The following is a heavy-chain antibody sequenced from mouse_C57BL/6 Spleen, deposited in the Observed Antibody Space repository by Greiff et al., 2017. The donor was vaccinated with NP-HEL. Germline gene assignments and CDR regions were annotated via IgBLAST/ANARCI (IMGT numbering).Heavy chain of an antibody. Sequence: VQLQQSGAELVKPGASVKLSCTASGFNFTDYYMHWVKQRPEQGLEWIGRIDPEDGDTKYAPKFQGKATITADTSSNTAYLQLSSLTSEDTAVYYCARAAYYGSSYGYFDVWGTGTTVTVSS. CDR1: GFNFTDYY. V-gene: IGHV14-2*01. CDR2: IDPEDGDT. J-gene: IGHJ1*03. D-gene: IGHD1-1*01. CDR3: ARAAYYGSSYGYFDV.